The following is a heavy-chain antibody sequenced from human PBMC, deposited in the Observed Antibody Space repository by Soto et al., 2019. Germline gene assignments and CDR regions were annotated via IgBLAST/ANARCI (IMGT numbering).Heavy chain of an antibody. D-gene: IGHD5-18*01. CDR2: INHSGST. Sequence: SETLSLTCAVYGGSFSGYYWSWIRQPPGKGLEWIGEINHSGSTNYNPSLKSRVTISVDTSKNQFSLKLSSVTAADTAVYYCARSQGIQLWLHNWFDPWGQGTLVTVSS. CDR3: ARSQGIQLWLHNWFDP. J-gene: IGHJ5*02. V-gene: IGHV4-34*01. CDR1: GGSFSGYY.